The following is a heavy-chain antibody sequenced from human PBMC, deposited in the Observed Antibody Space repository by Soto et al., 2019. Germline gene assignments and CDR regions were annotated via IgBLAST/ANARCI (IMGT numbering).Heavy chain of an antibody. CDR3: ARGGDLRFLEWFSYYYGMDV. CDR1: GGTFSSYA. V-gene: IGHV1-2*02. J-gene: IGHJ6*02. Sequence: QVQLVQSGAEVKKPGSSVKVSCKASGGTFSSYAISWVRQAPGQGLEWMGWINPNSGGTNYAQKFQGRVSTTRDTSIISAYMELSRLRSDDTAVYYCARGGDLRFLEWFSYYYGMDVWGQGTTVTVSS. CDR2: INPNSGGT. D-gene: IGHD3-3*01.